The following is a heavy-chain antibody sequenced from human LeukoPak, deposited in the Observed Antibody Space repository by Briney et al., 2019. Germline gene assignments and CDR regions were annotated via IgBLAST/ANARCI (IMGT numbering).Heavy chain of an antibody. CDR3: ARADFVDAGPYLIGP. CDR1: GYSFTDYY. J-gene: IGHJ5*02. V-gene: IGHV1-2*02. CDR2: INPKSGRT. Sequence: ASVRASCKTSGYSFTDYYIHWVRQAPGQGLEWMGWINPKSGRTSSARKFQDRVTMTRDPSISTVYMDMAWLTSDDTAIYFCARADFVDAGPYLIGPWGQGTLVTVSS. D-gene: IGHD3-3*01.